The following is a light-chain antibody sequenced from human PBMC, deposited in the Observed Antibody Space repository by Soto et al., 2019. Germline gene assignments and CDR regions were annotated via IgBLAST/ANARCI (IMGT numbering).Light chain of an antibody. Sequence: EVVLTQSPATLSVSPGDRATLSCRASQGIGSAVAWYHQRSGQAPRLLIFDASIRVTTTPARFSGSVSGTEFTLTISSLESEDFAVYFCQQYGDRPRTFGQGTKVEIK. CDR2: DAS. CDR1: QGIGSA. J-gene: IGKJ1*01. V-gene: IGKV3-15*01. CDR3: QQYGDRPRT.